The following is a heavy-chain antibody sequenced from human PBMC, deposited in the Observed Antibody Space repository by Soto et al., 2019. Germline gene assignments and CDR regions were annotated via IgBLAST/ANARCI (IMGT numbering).Heavy chain of an antibody. CDR2: ISWNSGSI. CDR1: GFTFDDYA. CDR3: AKNLGGYDSSGPFDY. V-gene: IGHV3-9*01. Sequence: PRGSLRLSCAASGFTFDDYAMHWVRQAPGKGLEWVSGISWNSGSIGYADSVKGRFTISRDNAKNSLYLQMNSLRAEDTALYYCAKNLGGYDSSGPFDYWGQGPLLTVSS. D-gene: IGHD3-22*01. J-gene: IGHJ4*02.